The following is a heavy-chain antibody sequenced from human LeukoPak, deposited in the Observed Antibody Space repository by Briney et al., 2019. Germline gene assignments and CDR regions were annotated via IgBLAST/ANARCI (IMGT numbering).Heavy chain of an antibody. Sequence: PSETLSLTCAVSGGSISSSNWWSWVRQPPGKGLEWIGEIFHSGSTNYNPSLQSRVTISVDESKNQFSLKLSSVTAADTAVYYCARNQMTTVTGFYYYGMDVWGKETTVTVSS. V-gene: IGHV4-4*02. CDR1: GGSISSSNW. CDR3: ARNQMTTVTGFYYYGMDV. CDR2: IFHSGST. D-gene: IGHD4-17*01. J-gene: IGHJ6*04.